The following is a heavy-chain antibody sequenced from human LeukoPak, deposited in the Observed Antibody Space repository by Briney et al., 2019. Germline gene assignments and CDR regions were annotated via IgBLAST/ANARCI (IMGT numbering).Heavy chain of an antibody. CDR3: ARGRYCSSTSCHNYYFDY. D-gene: IGHD2-2*01. CDR2: MNPNSGNT. CDR1: GYTFTSYD. Sequence: ASVKVSCKASGYTFTSYDINWVRQATGQGLEWMGWMNPNSGNTGYAQKFQGRVTITRNTSISTAYMELSSLRSEDTAVYYCARGRYCSSTSCHNYYFDYWGQGTLVTVSS. V-gene: IGHV1-8*03. J-gene: IGHJ4*02.